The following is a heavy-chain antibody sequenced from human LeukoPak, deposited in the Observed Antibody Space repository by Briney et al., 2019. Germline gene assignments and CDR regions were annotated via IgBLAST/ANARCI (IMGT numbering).Heavy chain of an antibody. J-gene: IGHJ4*02. V-gene: IGHV4-59*12. CDR2: IYYTGST. D-gene: IGHD5-18*01. CDR1: GGSISSYY. CDR3: ARTTAMVIYY. Sequence: SETLSLTCTVSGGSISSYYWSWIRQPPGKGLEWIGYIYYTGSTSYSPSLRSRVTISVDKSKNQFSLKLSSVTAADTAVYYCARTTAMVIYYWGQGTLVTVSS.